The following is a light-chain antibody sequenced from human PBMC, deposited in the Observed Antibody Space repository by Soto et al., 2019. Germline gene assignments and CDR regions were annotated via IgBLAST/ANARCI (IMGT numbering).Light chain of an antibody. Sequence: QSVLTQPPSVSAAPGQKVTISCSGSSSSIGSNYVCWYQQFPGAAPKLVMYETNKLPSGIPDRFSGSKSGTSATLDITGLQTGDEADYYCGTWDSSLNTDVFGTGTKLTVL. CDR3: GTWDSSLNTDV. CDR2: ETN. J-gene: IGLJ1*01. V-gene: IGLV1-51*01. CDR1: SSSIGSNY.